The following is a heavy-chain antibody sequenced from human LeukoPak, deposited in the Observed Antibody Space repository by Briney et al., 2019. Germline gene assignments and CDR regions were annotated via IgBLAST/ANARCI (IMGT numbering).Heavy chain of an antibody. D-gene: IGHD6-13*01. V-gene: IGHV4-38-2*02. CDR2: ISHSGST. Sequence: SETLSLTCAVSGYSISSGYYWGWIRPPPGKGLEWIGSISHSGSTYYSPSLRSRVTIPLDTSKNRFSLKLSSVTAADTAVYYCARDHSNTGGDYWGQGTLVTVSS. J-gene: IGHJ4*02. CDR1: GYSISSGYY. CDR3: ARDHSNTGGDY.